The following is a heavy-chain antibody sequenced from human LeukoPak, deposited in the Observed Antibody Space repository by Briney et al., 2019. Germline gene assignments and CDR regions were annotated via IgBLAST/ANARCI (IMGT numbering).Heavy chain of an antibody. CDR3: TTAEYYDILTGYYTFDY. V-gene: IGHV3-15*01. Sequence: PGGSLRLSCAASGFTFSNAWMSWVRQAPGKGLEWVGRIKSKTDGGTTDYAAPVKGRFTISRDDSKNTLYLQMNSLKTEDTAVYYCTTAEYYDILTGYYTFDYWGQGTLVTVSS. CDR1: GFTFSNAW. J-gene: IGHJ4*02. D-gene: IGHD3-9*01. CDR2: IKSKTDGGTT.